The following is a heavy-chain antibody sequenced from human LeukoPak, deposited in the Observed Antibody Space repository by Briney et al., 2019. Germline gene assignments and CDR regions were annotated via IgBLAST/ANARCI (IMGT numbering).Heavy chain of an antibody. V-gene: IGHV3-23*01. CDR3: AKAGNPPAYDFWSGYYTPPLYYGMDV. J-gene: IGHJ6*02. Sequence: GGSLRLSCAASGFTFSSYAMSWVRQAPGKGLEWVSAISGSGGSTYYADSVKGRFTISRDNSKNTLYLQMNSLRAEDTAVYYCAKAGNPPAYDFWSGYYTPPLYYGMDVWGQGTTVTVSS. CDR2: ISGSGGST. D-gene: IGHD3-3*01. CDR1: GFTFSSYA.